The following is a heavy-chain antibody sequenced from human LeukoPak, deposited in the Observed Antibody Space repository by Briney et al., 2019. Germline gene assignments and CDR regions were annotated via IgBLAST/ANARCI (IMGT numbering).Heavy chain of an antibody. CDR2: INPNSGGT. D-gene: IGHD4-23*01. CDR3: AILYGGGDAFDI. V-gene: IGHV1-2*02. CDR1: GYTFTGYY. J-gene: IGHJ3*02. Sequence: EASVKVSCKASGYTFTGYYMHWVRQAPGQGLEWMGWINPNSGGTNYAQKFQGRVTMTRDTSISTAYMELSRLRSDDTAVYYCAILYGGGDAFDIWGQGTMVTVSS.